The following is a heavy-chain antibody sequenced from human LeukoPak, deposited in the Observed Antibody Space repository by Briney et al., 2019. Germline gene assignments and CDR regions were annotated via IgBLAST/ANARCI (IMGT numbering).Heavy chain of an antibody. CDR2: IIPIFGTA. CDR3: ARTIFGVVPRRDYYYYYYMDV. J-gene: IGHJ6*03. D-gene: IGHD3-3*01. Sequence: ASVKVSCKASGGTFSSYAISWVRQAPGQGLEWMGGIIPIFGTANYAQKFQGRVTITADESTSTAYMELSSLRSEDTAVYYCARTIFGVVPRRDYYYYYYMDVWGKGITVTVSS. V-gene: IGHV1-69*13. CDR1: GGTFSSYA.